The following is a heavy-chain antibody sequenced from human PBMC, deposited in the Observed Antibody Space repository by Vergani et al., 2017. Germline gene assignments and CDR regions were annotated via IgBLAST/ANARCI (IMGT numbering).Heavy chain of an antibody. V-gene: IGHV4-31*03. D-gene: IGHD1-14*01. Sequence: QVQLQESGPGLVKPSQTLSLTCTVSGGSISSGGYYWSLIRQHPGKGLEWIGYIYYSGSTYYNPSLKSRVTISVDTSKNQFSLKLSSVTAADTAVYYCARGIDIARTFYDWGQGTLVTVSS. CDR2: IYYSGST. CDR3: ARGIDIARTFYD. CDR1: GGSISSGGYY. J-gene: IGHJ4*02.